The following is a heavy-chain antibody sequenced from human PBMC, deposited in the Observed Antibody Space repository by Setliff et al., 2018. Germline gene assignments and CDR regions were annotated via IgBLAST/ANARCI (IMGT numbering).Heavy chain of an antibody. J-gene: IGHJ4*02. D-gene: IGHD2-8*01. CDR3: ARDGIALMVYAILADC. CDR2: TTGSGGDR. V-gene: IGHV3-23*01. CDR1: GLTFRTYA. Sequence: HPGGSLRLSCAASGLTFRTYAMSWVRQAPGKGLEWVSSTTGSGGDRDYADSVKGRFTISRDNSKNTVNLQMNSLRAEDTAVYYCARDGIALMVYAILADCWGQGTLVTVSS.